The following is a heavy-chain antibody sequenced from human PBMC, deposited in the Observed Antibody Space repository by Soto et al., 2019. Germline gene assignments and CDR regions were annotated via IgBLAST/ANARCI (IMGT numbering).Heavy chain of an antibody. V-gene: IGHV3-66*01. Sequence: GGSLRLSCAASGFTVSSNYMSWVRQAPGKGLEWVSVIYSGGSTYYADSVKGRFTISRDNSKNTLYLQMNSLRAEDTAVYYCARDLPDYYYYYMDVWGKGTTVTVSS. CDR2: IYSGGST. CDR1: GFTVSSNY. J-gene: IGHJ6*03. CDR3: ARDLPDYYYYYMDV.